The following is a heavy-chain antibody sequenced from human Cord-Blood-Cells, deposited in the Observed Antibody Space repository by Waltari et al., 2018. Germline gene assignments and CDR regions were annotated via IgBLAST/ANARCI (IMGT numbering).Heavy chain of an antibody. CDR2: FDPEDGET. CDR1: GYTLTELS. J-gene: IGHJ5*02. D-gene: IGHD3-22*01. Sequence: QVQLVQSGAEVKKPGASVKVSCKVSGYTLTELSMHWVRQAPGKGLEWMGGFDPEDGETIYAQKFQGRVTMTEDTSTDTAYMELSSLRSEDTAVYYCATDRLTHSSGYYSPLNWFDPWGQGTLVTVSS. V-gene: IGHV1-24*01. CDR3: ATDRLTHSSGYYSPLNWFDP.